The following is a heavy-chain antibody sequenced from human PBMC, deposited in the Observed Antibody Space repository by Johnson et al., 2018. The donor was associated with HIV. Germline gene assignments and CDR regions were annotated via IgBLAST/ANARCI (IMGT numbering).Heavy chain of an antibody. CDR1: GFIFNDYP. D-gene: IGHD6-6*01. V-gene: IGHV3-30*04. Sequence: VQLVESGGGVVQPGRSLRLSCAASGFIFNDYPMYWVRQPPGKGLEWVAVISFDGSNKYYAYSVKGRFSISRDNSKNTLYLQMNSLRAEDTAVYYCASHVGSSVGSAFDIWGQGTMVTVSS. CDR2: ISFDGSNK. J-gene: IGHJ3*02. CDR3: ASHVGSSVGSAFDI.